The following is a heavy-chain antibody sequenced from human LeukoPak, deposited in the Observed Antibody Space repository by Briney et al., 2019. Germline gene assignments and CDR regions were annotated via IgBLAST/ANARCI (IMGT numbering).Heavy chain of an antibody. D-gene: IGHD1-26*01. V-gene: IGHV4-59*01. J-gene: IGHJ4*02. CDR2: IYYTGST. CDR1: GGSINGYY. Sequence: PSETLSLTCTVSGGSINGYYWSWIRQPPGKGLEWIGYIYYTGSTNYNPSLKSRVTISVDTSKNQFSLKLSSVTAADTAAYYCAKAGSIRFDYWGQGALVTVSS. CDR3: AKAGSIRFDY.